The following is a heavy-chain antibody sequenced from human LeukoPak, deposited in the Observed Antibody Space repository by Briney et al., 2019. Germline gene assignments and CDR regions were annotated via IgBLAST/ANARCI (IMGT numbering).Heavy chain of an antibody. CDR3: ASSGSYYFPFDY. CDR1: GFTFSGYA. Sequence: GGSLRLSCAASGFTFSGYAMSWVRQAPGKGLEWVSTISGSGGSTYYADSVKGRFTISRDNSKDTVYLQMNSLRAEDTAIYYCASSGSYYFPFDYWGQGILVTVSS. V-gene: IGHV3-23*01. CDR2: ISGSGGST. D-gene: IGHD3-10*01. J-gene: IGHJ4*02.